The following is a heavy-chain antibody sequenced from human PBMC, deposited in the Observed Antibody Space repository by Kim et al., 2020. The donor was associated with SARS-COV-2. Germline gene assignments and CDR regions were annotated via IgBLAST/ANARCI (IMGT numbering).Heavy chain of an antibody. CDR3: ARDRLEYDILTGYYTPYSFDS. CDR2: INAGNGNT. J-gene: IGHJ4*02. Sequence: ASVKVSCKASGYTFTSYAMHWVRQAPGQRLEWMGWINAGNGNTKYSQKFQGRVTITRDTSASTAYMELSSLRSEDTAVYYCARDRLEYDILTGYYTPYSFDSWGQGTLVTVSS. CDR1: GYTFTSYA. D-gene: IGHD3-9*01. V-gene: IGHV1-3*01.